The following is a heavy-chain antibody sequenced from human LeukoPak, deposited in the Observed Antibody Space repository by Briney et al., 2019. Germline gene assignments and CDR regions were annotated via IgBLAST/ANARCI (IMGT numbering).Heavy chain of an antibody. CDR2: IYYSGST. CDR3: ARVVFYGGDFHYYYYYGMDV. D-gene: IGHD4-23*01. V-gene: IGHV4-30-4*01. Sequence: PSETLSLTCTVSGGSISSGDYYWSWIRQPPGKGLEWIGYIYYSGSTYYNPSLKSRVTISVDTSKNQFSLKLSSATAADTAVYYCARVVFYGGDFHYYYYYGMDVWGQGTTVTVSS. CDR1: GGSISSGDYY. J-gene: IGHJ6*02.